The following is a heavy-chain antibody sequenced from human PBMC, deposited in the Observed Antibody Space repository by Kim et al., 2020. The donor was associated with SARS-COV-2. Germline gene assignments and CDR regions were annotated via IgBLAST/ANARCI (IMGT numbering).Heavy chain of an antibody. CDR1: GFTFSSYA. Sequence: GGSLRLSCAASGFTFSSYAMSWVRQAPGKGLEWVSVIYSGGSSTYYADSVKGRFTISRDNSKNTLYLQMNSLRAEDTAVYYCAKGAGGMDVWGQGTTVTVSS. V-gene: IGHV3-23*03. CDR2: IYSGGSST. J-gene: IGHJ6*02. CDR3: AKGAGGMDV.